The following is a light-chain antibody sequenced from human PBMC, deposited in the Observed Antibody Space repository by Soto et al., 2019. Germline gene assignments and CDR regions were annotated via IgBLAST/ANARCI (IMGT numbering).Light chain of an antibody. V-gene: IGKV3-15*01. CDR1: QSVSSN. CDR3: QQYTNWPPYT. J-gene: IGKJ2*01. Sequence: EIGMTQSPATLSVSPGERATLSCRASQSVSSNLAWYQQKPGQAPRLLIYDASTRATGIPARFSGSGSGTEFTLTISSLQSEDFAVYYCQQYTNWPPYTFGQGTKLEIK. CDR2: DAS.